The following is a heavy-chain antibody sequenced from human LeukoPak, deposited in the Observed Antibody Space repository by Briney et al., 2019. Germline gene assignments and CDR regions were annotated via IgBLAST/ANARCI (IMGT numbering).Heavy chain of an antibody. D-gene: IGHD5-18*01. CDR1: GFTFSSYA. CDR3: AKLYRGYTAMAYSREFSDY. J-gene: IGHJ4*02. CDR2: ISGSGGST. Sequence: GGSLRLSCAASGFTFSSYAMNWVRQAPGKGLEWVSAISGSGGSTYYADSVKGRFTISRDNSKNTLYLQMNSLRAEDTAVYYCAKLYRGYTAMAYSREFSDYWGQGTLVTVSS. V-gene: IGHV3-23*01.